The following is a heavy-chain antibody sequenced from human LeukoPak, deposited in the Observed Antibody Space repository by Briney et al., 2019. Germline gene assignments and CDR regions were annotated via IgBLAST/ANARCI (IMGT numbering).Heavy chain of an antibody. D-gene: IGHD3-10*01. J-gene: IGHJ3*02. CDR2: ISSSSSYI. CDR3: ARADYYGSGSLWGAFDI. CDR1: GFTFSSYS. Sequence: GSLRLSCAASGFTFSSYSMNWVRQAPGKGLEWVSSISSSSSYIYYADSVKGRFTISRDNAKNSLYLQMNSLRAEDTAVYYCARADYYGSGSLWGAFDIWGQGTMVTVSS. V-gene: IGHV3-21*01.